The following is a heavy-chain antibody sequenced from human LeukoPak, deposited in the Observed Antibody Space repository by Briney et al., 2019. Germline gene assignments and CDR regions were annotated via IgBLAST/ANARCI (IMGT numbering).Heavy chain of an antibody. J-gene: IGHJ6*02. CDR1: GVSFSGYY. Sequence: PSETLSLTCAVYGVSFSGYYWSWIRQPPGKGLEWLGEINHSGSTNYNPSLKSRVTISVDTSKNQFSLKLSSVTAADTAVYYCAREEYQLPSPGYYYYGMDVWGQGTTVTVSS. V-gene: IGHV4-34*01. D-gene: IGHD2-2*01. CDR2: INHSGST. CDR3: AREEYQLPSPGYYYYGMDV.